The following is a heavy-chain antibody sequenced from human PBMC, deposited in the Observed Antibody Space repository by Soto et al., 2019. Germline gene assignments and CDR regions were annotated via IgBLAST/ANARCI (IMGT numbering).Heavy chain of an antibody. CDR2: INHSGST. D-gene: IGHD6-13*01. V-gene: IGHV4-34*01. Sequence: QVQLQQWGAGLLKPSETLSLTCAVYGGSFSGYYWSWIRQPPGKGLEWIGEINHSGSTNYNPSLKSRVTISVDTSKNQFALKLSSVTAADMAVYYCARGPMAAAGYYYYGMDVWGQGTTVTVSS. J-gene: IGHJ6*02. CDR3: ARGPMAAAGYYYYGMDV. CDR1: GGSFSGYY.